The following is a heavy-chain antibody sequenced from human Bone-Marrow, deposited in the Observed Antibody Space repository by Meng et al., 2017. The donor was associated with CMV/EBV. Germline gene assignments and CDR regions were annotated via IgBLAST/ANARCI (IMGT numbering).Heavy chain of an antibody. CDR2: INWNGGST. V-gene: IGHV3-20*04. CDR1: GFRFDHYG. CDR3: AKGLGSSWSAFDI. J-gene: IGHJ3*02. D-gene: IGHD6-13*01. Sequence: GESLKISCVASGFRFDHYGMTWVRQAPGKGLEWVSGINWNGGSTGYADSVRGRFIISRDNVRKSLYLQMNSLRAGDTAVYYCAKGLGSSWSAFDIWGQGTMVTVSS.